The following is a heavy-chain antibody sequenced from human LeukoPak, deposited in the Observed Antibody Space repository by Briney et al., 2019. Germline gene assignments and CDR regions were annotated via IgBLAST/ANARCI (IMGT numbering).Heavy chain of an antibody. CDR1: GFTFSSYA. D-gene: IGHD3-22*01. J-gene: IGHJ2*01. Sequence: GGSLRLSCAASGFTFSSYAMSWVRQAPGKGLEWVSAISGSGGSTYYADSVKGQFTISRDNSKNTLYLQMNSLRAEDTAVYYCARGLSRYYYDSSGSELWYFDLWGRGTLVTVSS. CDR3: ARGLSRYYYDSSGSELWYFDL. CDR2: ISGSGGST. V-gene: IGHV3-23*01.